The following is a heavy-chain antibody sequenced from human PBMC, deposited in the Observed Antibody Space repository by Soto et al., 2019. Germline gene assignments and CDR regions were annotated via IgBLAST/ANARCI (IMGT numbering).Heavy chain of an antibody. CDR3: PRGEKVFWRVYYANTCFAP. D-gene: IGHD3-3*01. J-gene: IGHJ5*02. V-gene: IGHV4-30-4*01. CDR1: GGSISSGDYY. CDR2: IYYSGST. Sequence: SETLSLTCTVSGGSISSGDYYWSWIRQPPGKGLEWIGYIYYSGSTYYNPSLKSRVTISVDTSKNQFSLKLSSVTAADTAVYYCPRGEKVFWRVYYANTCFAPGGRGTVVPFSS.